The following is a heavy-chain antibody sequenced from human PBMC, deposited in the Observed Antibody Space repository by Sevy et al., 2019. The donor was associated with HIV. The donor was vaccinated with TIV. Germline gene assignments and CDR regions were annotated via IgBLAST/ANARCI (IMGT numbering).Heavy chain of an antibody. V-gene: IGHV3-23*01. Sequence: GGSLRLSCAASGFTFSSYAMSWVRQAPGKGLEWVSAISGSGGSTYYADSVKGRFTISRDNSKNTLYLQMNSLRAEDTAVYYCAKESPGYNYDSSGSLDYWGQGTLVTFSS. J-gene: IGHJ4*02. CDR3: AKESPGYNYDSSGSLDY. CDR1: GFTFSSYA. CDR2: ISGSGGST. D-gene: IGHD3-22*01.